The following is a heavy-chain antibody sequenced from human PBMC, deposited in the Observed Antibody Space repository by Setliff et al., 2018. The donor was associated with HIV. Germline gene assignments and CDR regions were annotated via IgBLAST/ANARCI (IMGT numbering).Heavy chain of an antibody. D-gene: IGHD3-22*01. V-gene: IGHV4-34*01. CDR1: GGSFSGYY. CDR2: INHSGST. J-gene: IGHJ4*02. CDR3: ARYVSSGFYFDF. Sequence: SETLSLTCAVYGGSFSGYYWSWIRQPPGKGLEWIGEINHSGSTNYNPSLKSRVTISVDTSKDQFSLRLSSVTAADTAVYYCARYVSSGFYFDFWGQGTLVTVS.